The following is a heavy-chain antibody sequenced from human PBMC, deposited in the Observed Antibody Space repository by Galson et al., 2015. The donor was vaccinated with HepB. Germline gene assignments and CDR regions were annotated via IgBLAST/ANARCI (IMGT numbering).Heavy chain of an antibody. CDR2: FDPEDGET. V-gene: IGHV1-24*01. CDR1: GYTLTELS. CDR3: ATDIPTSGSYPH. J-gene: IGHJ4*02. D-gene: IGHD1-26*01. Sequence: SVKVSCKVSGYTLTELSMHWVRQAPGKGLEWMGGFDPEDGETIYAQKFQGRVTMTEDTSTDTAYMELSSLRSEDTAVYYCATDIPTSGSYPHWGQGTLVTVSS.